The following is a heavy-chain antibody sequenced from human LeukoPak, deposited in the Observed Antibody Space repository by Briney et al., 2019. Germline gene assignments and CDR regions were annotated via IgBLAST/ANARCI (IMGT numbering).Heavy chain of an antibody. Sequence: SETLSLTCAVYGGSFSGYYWSWIRQPPGKGLEWIGYIYYSGSTNYNPSLKSRVTISVDTSKNQFSLKLSSVTAADTAVYYCAGVGYDFRHDYWGQGTLVTVSS. J-gene: IGHJ4*02. CDR3: AGVGYDFRHDY. V-gene: IGHV4-59*01. CDR2: IYYSGST. D-gene: IGHD3-3*01. CDR1: GGSFSGYY.